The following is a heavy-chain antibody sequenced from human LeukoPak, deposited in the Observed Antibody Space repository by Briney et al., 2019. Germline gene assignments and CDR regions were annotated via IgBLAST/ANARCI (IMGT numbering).Heavy chain of an antibody. CDR1: GYTLTELS. CDR3: ATDFVCGGDCSFFDY. Sequence: ASVKASCKVSGYTLTELSMHWVRQAPGKGLEWMGGFDPEDGETIYAQKFQGRVTMTEDTSTDTAYMELSGLRSEDTAVYYCATDFVCGGDCSFFDYWGQGTLVTVSS. CDR2: FDPEDGET. D-gene: IGHD2-21*02. J-gene: IGHJ4*02. V-gene: IGHV1-24*01.